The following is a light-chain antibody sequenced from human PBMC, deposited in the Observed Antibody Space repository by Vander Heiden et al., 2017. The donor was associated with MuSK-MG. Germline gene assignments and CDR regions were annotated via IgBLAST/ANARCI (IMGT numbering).Light chain of an antibody. J-gene: IGKJ3*01. CDR1: QGISSY. V-gene: IGKV1-9*01. CDR3: QQVNSFPFT. CDR2: AAS. Sequence: DIQLTQSPSFLSASVGDRVTITCRATQGISSYVAWYQQKPGKTPNLLIYAASSLQSGVPSRFSGSGSGTEFTLTISSLQPEDFATYYCQQVNSFPFTFGHGTKVDIK.